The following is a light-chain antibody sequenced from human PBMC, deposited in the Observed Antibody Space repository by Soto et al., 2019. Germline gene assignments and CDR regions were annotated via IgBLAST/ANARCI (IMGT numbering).Light chain of an antibody. CDR2: AAS. Sequence: DIQMTQSPSSLSASVGDRVTMTCRASQAIRNYVAWYQQKPGEVPKLLIYAASTLQSGVPARFSGGGFGTDFTLTISSLRPEDVATSYCQRYHRALLTFGPGTKVDLK. J-gene: IGKJ3*01. CDR1: QAIRNY. V-gene: IGKV1-27*01. CDR3: QRYHRALLT.